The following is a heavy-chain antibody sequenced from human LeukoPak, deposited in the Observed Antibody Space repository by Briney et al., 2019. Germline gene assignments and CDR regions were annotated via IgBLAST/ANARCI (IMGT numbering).Heavy chain of an antibody. CDR3: AREWRYCSSTSCFVWFDP. V-gene: IGHV4-31*03. D-gene: IGHD2-2*01. Sequence: SETLSLTCTVSGGSISSGGYYWSWIRQHPGKCLEWIGYIYYSGSTYYNPSLKSRVTISVDTSENQFSLKLSSVTAADTAVYYYAREWRYCSSTSCFVWFDPWGQGTLVTVSS. CDR2: IYYSGST. J-gene: IGHJ5*02. CDR1: GGSISSGGYY.